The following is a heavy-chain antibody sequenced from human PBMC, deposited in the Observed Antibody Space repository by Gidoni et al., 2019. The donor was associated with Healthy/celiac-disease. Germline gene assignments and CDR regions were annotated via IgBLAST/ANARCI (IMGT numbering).Heavy chain of an antibody. CDR3: ARLASNSGYFQH. Sequence: EVQLVESGGGLVQPGGSLRRSCAAAGFTFSSSWMSWVRQAPGKGLEWVSNIKQDGSEKYYVDSVKGRFTISRDNAKNSLYLQMNSLRAEDTAVYYCARLASNSGYFQHWGQGTLVTVSS. V-gene: IGHV3-7*03. J-gene: IGHJ1*01. CDR1: GFTFSSSW. D-gene: IGHD4-4*01. CDR2: IKQDGSEK.